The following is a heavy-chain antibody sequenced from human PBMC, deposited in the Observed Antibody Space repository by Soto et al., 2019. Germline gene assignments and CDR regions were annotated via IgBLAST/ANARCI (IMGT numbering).Heavy chain of an antibody. J-gene: IGHJ4*01. CDR2: IYYSGTT. CDR1: GDSMSSYY. Sequence: SLTCTVSGDSMSSYYGSLIRQPPGKGLEWIGYIYYSGTTTYNPSLKSRVTISLDTSRNQLSLKLSYVTAADTAVYYWAREWQTAFDYWGQGALVTVSS. D-gene: IGHD5-12*01. V-gene: IGHV4-59*01. CDR3: AREWQTAFDY.